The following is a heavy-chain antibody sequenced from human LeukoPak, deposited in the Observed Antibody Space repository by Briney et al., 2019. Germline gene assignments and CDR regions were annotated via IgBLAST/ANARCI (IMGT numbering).Heavy chain of an antibody. CDR2: IYASGST. D-gene: IGHD3-22*01. Sequence: SETLSLTCTVSGASISSHSRSWIRLPAGKGLEWIGRIYASGSTNSNPSLKSRVTMSVDTSKNQFSLMLSSVTAADTAVYYCVRGLYDSSIYRAFHIWGQGTMVTVSS. V-gene: IGHV4-4*07. J-gene: IGHJ3*02. CDR3: VRGLYDSSIYRAFHI. CDR1: GASISSHS.